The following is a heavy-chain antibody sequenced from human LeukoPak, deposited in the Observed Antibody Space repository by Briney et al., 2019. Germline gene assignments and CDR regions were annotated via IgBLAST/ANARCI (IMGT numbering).Heavy chain of an antibody. CDR3: ASATVAARLNI. D-gene: IGHD6-19*01. CDR2: INTNTGNP. V-gene: IGHV7-4-1*02. CDR1: XYTFTSYA. J-gene: IGHJ4*02. Sequence: SXYTFTSYAXXXXRQAPGQGLXXMGWINTNTGNPTYAQGFTGRFVFSLDTSVSTAYLQISSLKAEDTAVYYCASATVAARLNIWGQGTLVTVSS.